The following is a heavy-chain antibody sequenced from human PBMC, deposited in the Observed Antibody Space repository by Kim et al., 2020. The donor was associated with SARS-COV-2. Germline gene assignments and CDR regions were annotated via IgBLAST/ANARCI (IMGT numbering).Heavy chain of an antibody. Sequence: ASVKVSCKASGYTFTSYAFHWVGQAPGQRLEWMGWIDADNGNTKYSQKFQGRVTITRDTSARTAYMELSSLRSEDTAVYYCARNEDYWGQGTLVTVSS. CDR1: GYTFTSYA. CDR2: IDADNGNT. J-gene: IGHJ4*02. CDR3: ARNEDY. V-gene: IGHV1-3*01.